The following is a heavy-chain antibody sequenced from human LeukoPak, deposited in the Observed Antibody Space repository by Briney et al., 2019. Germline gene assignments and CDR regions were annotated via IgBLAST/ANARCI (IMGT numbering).Heavy chain of an antibody. CDR3: ARGAVPAATLGY. CDR2: IYSGGST. J-gene: IGHJ4*02. V-gene: IGHV3-53*01. CDR1: GFTVSSNY. D-gene: IGHD2-2*01. Sequence: GGSLRLSCAVSGFTVSSNYMSWVRQAPGKELEWVSVIYSGGSTYYADSVKGRFTISRDNSKNTLFPQMNSLRAEDTAVYYCARGAVPAATLGYWGQGTLVTVSS.